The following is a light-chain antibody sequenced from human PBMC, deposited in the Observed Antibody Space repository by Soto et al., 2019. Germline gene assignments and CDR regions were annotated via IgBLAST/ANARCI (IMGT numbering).Light chain of an antibody. CDR1: QFVSSTY. Sequence: EVVLTQSPGTLSLSPGARATLSCRASQFVSSTYLAWYQQRPGQAPRLLIYGASSRATGIPDRFSGGGSETDFTLTISRLESVDSEVYYSPQYAISHFNSGGGTKVDIX. J-gene: IGKJ4*01. CDR2: GAS. CDR3: PQYAISHFN. V-gene: IGKV3-20*01.